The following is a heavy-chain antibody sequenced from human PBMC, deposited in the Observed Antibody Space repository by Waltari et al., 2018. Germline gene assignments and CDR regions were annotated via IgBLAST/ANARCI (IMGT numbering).Heavy chain of an antibody. D-gene: IGHD2-21*01. V-gene: IGHV1-69*01. CDR3: ARELGRLLWWQEGESNRRDRYFDL. Sequence: QVQLVQSGAEVKKPGSSVKVSCKASGGTFSSYAISWVRQAPGQGLEWMGGIIPIFGTANYAQTFQGRVTITADEATSTAYMELSSLRSEDTAVYYCARELGRLLWWQEGESNRRDRYFDLWGRGTLVTVSS. CDR1: GGTFSSYA. CDR2: IIPIFGTA. J-gene: IGHJ2*01.